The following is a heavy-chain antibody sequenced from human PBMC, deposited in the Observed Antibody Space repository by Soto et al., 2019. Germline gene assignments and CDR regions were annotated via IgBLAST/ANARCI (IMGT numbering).Heavy chain of an antibody. V-gene: IGHV3-33*01. CDR1: GFNFSNYD. CDR2: IWYDGSNK. Sequence: QVQVVESGGGVVQPGRSLRLSCAASGFNFSNYDMVWVRQAPGKGLEWVAVIWYDGSNKYYADSVKGRFTISRDNSKYTLYLQMNSLRAEDTAVYYCARDHGAGSTSYYYYMDVWGKGTTVTVSS. D-gene: IGHD4-17*01. CDR3: ARDHGAGSTSYYYYMDV. J-gene: IGHJ6*03.